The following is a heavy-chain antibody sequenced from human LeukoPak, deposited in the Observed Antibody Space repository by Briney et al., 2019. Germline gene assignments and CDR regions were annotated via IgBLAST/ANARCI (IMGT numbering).Heavy chain of an antibody. D-gene: IGHD6-19*01. CDR1: GFTSPTYA. J-gene: IGHJ4*02. V-gene: IGHV3-23*01. CDR3: ARAPNGWRENYFDY. Sequence: GGSLRLSCAMSGFTSPTYAMSWVRQAPGKGLEWVSGMSDTGDRTYYADSVKGRFTISRDNFKKTLYLQMNSLRAEDTAVYYCARAPNGWRENYFDYWGQGTLVTVSS. CDR2: MSDTGDRT.